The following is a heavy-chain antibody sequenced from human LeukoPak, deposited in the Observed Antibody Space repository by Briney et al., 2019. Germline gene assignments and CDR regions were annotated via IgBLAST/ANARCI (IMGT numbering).Heavy chain of an antibody. D-gene: IGHD3-22*01. V-gene: IGHV4-4*07. Sequence: PSETLSLTCTVSGGSISSYYWSWIRQPAGKGLKWIGRIYTSGSTNYNPSLKSRVTMSVDTSKNQFSLKLSSVTAADTAVYYCARGPTTGYYDSSGYPRGWFDPWGQGTLVTVSS. CDR3: ARGPTTGYYDSSGYPRGWFDP. CDR2: IYTSGST. J-gene: IGHJ5*02. CDR1: GGSISSYY.